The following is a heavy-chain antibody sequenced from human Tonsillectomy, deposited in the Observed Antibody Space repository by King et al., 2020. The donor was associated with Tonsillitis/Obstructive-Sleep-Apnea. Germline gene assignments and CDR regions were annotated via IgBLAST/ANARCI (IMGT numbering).Heavy chain of an antibody. CDR1: GFTFSSYA. CDR2: ISNEGSKK. Sequence: VQLVESGGGVVQPGRSLRLSCAASGFTFSSYAMHWVRQAPGKGLEWVAVISNEGSKKYNADSVKGRFTISRDNSKYTLFLQMNSLRAEDTAVYYCARDIGSSGWYPQFGSWGQGTMVTVSS. V-gene: IGHV3-30*04. CDR3: ARDIGSSGWYPQFGS. J-gene: IGHJ4*02. D-gene: IGHD6-19*01.